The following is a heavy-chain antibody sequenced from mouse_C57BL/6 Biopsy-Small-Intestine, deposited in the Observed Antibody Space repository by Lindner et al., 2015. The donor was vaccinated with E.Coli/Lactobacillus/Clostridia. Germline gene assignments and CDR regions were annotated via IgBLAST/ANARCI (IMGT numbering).Heavy chain of an antibody. J-gene: IGHJ4*01. Sequence: SVKVSCKASGYTFNGYHIHWVRQAPGQGLEWMGRIQPNRGVTNYAQNFQGRVTMTSDTSTSTVYMELNRLRADDTAVYYCARRLGTDSSSWDVDYWGQGTLVTVSS. CDR1: GYTFNGYH. V-gene: IGHV1-74*01. CDR3: ARRLGTDSSSWDVDY. CDR2: IQPNRGVT. D-gene: IGHD3-3*01.